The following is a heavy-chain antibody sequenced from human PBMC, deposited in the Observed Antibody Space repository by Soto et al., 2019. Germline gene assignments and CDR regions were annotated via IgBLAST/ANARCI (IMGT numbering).Heavy chain of an antibody. CDR1: GFSLSTSGMC. CDR3: ARIRLAVAGTANYYYYGMYV. D-gene: IGHD6-19*01. CDR2: IDWDDDK. Sequence: SGPTLVNPTQTLTLTCTFSGFSLSTSGMCVSWIRQPPGKALEWLARIDWDDDKYYSTSLKTRLTISKDTSKNQVVLTMTNMDPVDTATYYCARIRLAVAGTANYYYYGMYVWGQGTTVTVSS. J-gene: IGHJ6*02. V-gene: IGHV2-70*11.